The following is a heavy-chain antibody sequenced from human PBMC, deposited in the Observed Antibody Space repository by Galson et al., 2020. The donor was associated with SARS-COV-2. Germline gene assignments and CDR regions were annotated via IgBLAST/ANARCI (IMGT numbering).Heavy chain of an antibody. J-gene: IGHJ5*02. V-gene: IGHV3-72*01. CDR3: VRDSHISVWYPGDA. D-gene: IGHD6-19*01. CDR2: IRNKANSYTT. Sequence: GGSLRLSCAASGFTFSDYYMDWVRQAPGKGLEWVGRIRNKANSYTTEYAASVEGRFTISRDDSKNSLYLQMNSLKTEDTAVYYCVRDSHISVWYPGDAGGQGTLVTVSS. CDR1: GFTFSDYY.